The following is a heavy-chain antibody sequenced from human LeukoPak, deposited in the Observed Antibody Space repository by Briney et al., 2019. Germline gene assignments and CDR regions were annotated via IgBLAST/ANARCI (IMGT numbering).Heavy chain of an antibody. CDR3: ARGLRYFDRSSNC. Sequence: PSETLSLTCAVYGGSFSGYYWSWIRQPPGKGLEWIGEINHSGSTNYNPSLKSRVTISVDTSKNQFSLKLSSVTAADTAVYYCARGLRYFDRSSNCWGQGTLVTVSS. D-gene: IGHD3-9*01. J-gene: IGHJ4*02. CDR1: GGSFSGYY. CDR2: INHSGST. V-gene: IGHV4-34*01.